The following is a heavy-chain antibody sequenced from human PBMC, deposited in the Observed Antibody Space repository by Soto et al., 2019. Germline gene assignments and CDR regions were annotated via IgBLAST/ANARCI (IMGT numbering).Heavy chain of an antibody. Sequence: EVQLVESGGGLVQPGGSLRLSCLASEFTFNTYWMNWVRQAPGKGLEWVANIKDDGSEKYYVDSVKGRFTISRDNAKNSLYLHMNSLRGEDTAVYYCARDWGTPGRGSAVGYYYHYGMDVWGQGTTVTVSS. V-gene: IGHV3-7*05. CDR2: IKDDGSEK. D-gene: IGHD6-13*01. J-gene: IGHJ6*02. CDR3: ARDWGTPGRGSAVGYYYHYGMDV. CDR1: EFTFNTYW.